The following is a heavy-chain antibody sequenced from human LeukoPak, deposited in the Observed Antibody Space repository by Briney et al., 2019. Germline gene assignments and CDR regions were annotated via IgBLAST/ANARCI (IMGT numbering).Heavy chain of an antibody. CDR3: ARQVVRGVEPYYMDV. Sequence: GESLKISCKGSGYSFTSYWIGWVRQMPGKGLEWMGIIYPGDSDTRYSPSFQGQVTISADKSISTAYLQWSSLKASDTAMYYCARQVVRGVEPYYMDVWGKGTTVTVSS. CDR2: IYPGDSDT. J-gene: IGHJ6*03. D-gene: IGHD3-10*01. V-gene: IGHV5-51*01. CDR1: GYSFTSYW.